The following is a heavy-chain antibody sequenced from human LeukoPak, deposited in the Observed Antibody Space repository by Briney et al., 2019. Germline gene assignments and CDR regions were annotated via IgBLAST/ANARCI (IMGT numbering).Heavy chain of an antibody. Sequence: AGGSLRLSCAASGFTFSSYAMSWVRQAPGKGLEWVSAISGSGGSTYYADSVKGRFTISRDNSKNTLYLQMNSLRAEDTAVYYCAKDREALYYYDSSGTVWGQGTLVTVSS. CDR1: GFTFSSYA. CDR3: AKDREALYYYDSSGTV. D-gene: IGHD3-22*01. J-gene: IGHJ4*02. CDR2: ISGSGGST. V-gene: IGHV3-23*01.